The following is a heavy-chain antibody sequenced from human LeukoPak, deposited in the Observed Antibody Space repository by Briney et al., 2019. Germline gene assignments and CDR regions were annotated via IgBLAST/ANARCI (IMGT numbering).Heavy chain of an antibody. Sequence: PGGSLRLSCAASGFTFSSYEMNWVRQAPGKGLEWVSYISSSGSTIYYADSVKGRLTISRDNAKNSLYLQMNSLRAEDTAVYYCARSLRDAFDIWGQGTMVTVSS. CDR2: ISSSGSTI. V-gene: IGHV3-48*03. CDR1: GFTFSSYE. CDR3: ARSLRDAFDI. J-gene: IGHJ3*02.